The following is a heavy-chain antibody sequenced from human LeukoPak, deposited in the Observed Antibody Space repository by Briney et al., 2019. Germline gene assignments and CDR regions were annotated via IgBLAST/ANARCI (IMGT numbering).Heavy chain of an antibody. CDR2: INPNSGGT. V-gene: IGHV1-2*02. D-gene: IGHD2-15*01. Sequence: GASVTVSCKASGYTFTGYYMHWVRQAPGQGLEWMGWINPNSGGTNYAQKFQVRVTMTRDTSISTAYMELSRLRSDDTAVYYCARVGRYCSGGSCYSGNVYFQHWGQGTLVTVSS. CDR1: GYTFTGYY. CDR3: ARVGRYCSGGSCYSGNVYFQH. J-gene: IGHJ1*01.